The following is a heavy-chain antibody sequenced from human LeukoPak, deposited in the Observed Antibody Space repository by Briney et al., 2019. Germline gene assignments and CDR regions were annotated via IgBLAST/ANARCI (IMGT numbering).Heavy chain of an antibody. Sequence: SETLSLTCTVSGVSITSRTYSWVWIRQPPGRGLEWIGSIYYSGTTYYNPSLKSRVTISVDTSKNQFSLKLNSVTAADTAVYYCASSPLLLYVTGLYYFDYWGQGTLVTVSS. J-gene: IGHJ4*02. CDR3: ASSPLLLYVTGLYYFDY. V-gene: IGHV4-39*01. D-gene: IGHD2-21*02. CDR1: GVSITSRTYS. CDR2: IYYSGTT.